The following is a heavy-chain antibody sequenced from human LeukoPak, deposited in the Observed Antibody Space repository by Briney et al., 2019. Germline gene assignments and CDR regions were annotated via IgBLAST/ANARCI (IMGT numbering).Heavy chain of an antibody. D-gene: IGHD3-22*01. J-gene: IGHJ4*02. CDR2: ISAYNGNT. CDR3: ARGSPPRRNYDSRGYYSYYFDY. Sequence: GASVMVSCRASGYTYPRYGIRRVRQAPGQGLECMGWISAYNGNTHCAQKLQRRDTMTTDTSTSTVYMELRSLRSDDTAVYYCARGSPPRRNYDSRGYYSYYFDYWGQETLVTVSS. V-gene: IGHV1-18*01. CDR1: GYTYPRYG.